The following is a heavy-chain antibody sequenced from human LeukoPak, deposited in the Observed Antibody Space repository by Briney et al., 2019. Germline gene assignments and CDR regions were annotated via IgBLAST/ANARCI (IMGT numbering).Heavy chain of an antibody. CDR3: ANFFGNNFGY. D-gene: IGHD5-24*01. CDR2: SRNKANSYIT. V-gene: IGHV3-72*01. CDR1: GLTFSDHY. J-gene: IGHJ4*02. Sequence: PGGSLRLSCAASGLTFSDHYMDWVRQAPGKGLEWVGRSRNKANSYITEYAASVEGRFTISRDDSKNSLHLQMNSLKTEDTAVYYCANFFGNNFGYWGQGTLVTVSS.